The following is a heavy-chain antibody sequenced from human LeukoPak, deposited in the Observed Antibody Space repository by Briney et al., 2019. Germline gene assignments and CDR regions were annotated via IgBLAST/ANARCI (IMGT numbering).Heavy chain of an antibody. D-gene: IGHD4-17*01. Sequence: PSETLSLTCAVYGGSFSGYYWSWIRQPPGKGLEWIGEINHCGSTNYNPSLKSRVTISVDTSKNQFSLKLSSVTAADTAVYYCASDLMKMTTVTTGDYWGQGTLVTVSS. J-gene: IGHJ4*02. V-gene: IGHV4-34*01. CDR2: INHCGST. CDR1: GGSFSGYY. CDR3: ASDLMKMTTVTTGDY.